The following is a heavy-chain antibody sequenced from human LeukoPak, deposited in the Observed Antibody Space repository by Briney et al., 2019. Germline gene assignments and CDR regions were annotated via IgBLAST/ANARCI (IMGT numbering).Heavy chain of an antibody. CDR2: IFYSGST. V-gene: IGHV4-59*01. CDR1: DDSISNYY. D-gene: IGHD6-19*01. J-gene: IGHJ4*02. Sequence: ASETLSLTCTVSDDSISNYYWSWIRQPPGKGLEWIGYIFYSGSTNYNPSLKGQLTISVDTSKKQFSLKLCSVTAADTAVYYCARAKKGVAGFFDYWGQGTLVTVSS. CDR3: ARAKKGVAGFFDY.